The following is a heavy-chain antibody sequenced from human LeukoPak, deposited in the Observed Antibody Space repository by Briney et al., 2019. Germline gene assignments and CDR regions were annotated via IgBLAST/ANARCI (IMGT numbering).Heavy chain of an antibody. CDR3: ARRSYRGVIGLYYYYYMDV. Sequence: GGSLRLSCAASGFTFSSYWMSWVRQAPGKGLEWVANIKEDGSEKYYVDSVKGRFTMFRDNAKNSVYLQMNRLRVEDTAVYYCARRSYRGVIGLYYYYYMDVWGKGTPVTVSS. CDR1: GFTFSSYW. J-gene: IGHJ6*03. CDR2: IKEDGSEK. V-gene: IGHV3-7*01. D-gene: IGHD3-16*02.